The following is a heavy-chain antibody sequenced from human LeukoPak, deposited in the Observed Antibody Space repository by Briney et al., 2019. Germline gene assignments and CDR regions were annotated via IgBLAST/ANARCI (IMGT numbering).Heavy chain of an antibody. D-gene: IGHD5-18*01. J-gene: IGHJ4*02. Sequence: GGSLRLSCAASGFIFSSYEMNWVRQAPGKGLEWVSYISSSGSTIYYADSVKGRFTISRDNAKNSLYLQTNSLRAEDTAVYYCARDDSYGLDYWGQGTLVTVSS. V-gene: IGHV3-48*03. CDR2: ISSSGSTI. CDR1: GFIFSSYE. CDR3: ARDDSYGLDY.